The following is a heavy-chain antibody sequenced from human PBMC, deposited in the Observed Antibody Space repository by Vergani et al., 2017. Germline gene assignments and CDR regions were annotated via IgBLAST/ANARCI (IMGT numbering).Heavy chain of an antibody. Sequence: QVQLVESGGGVVQPGRSLRLSCAASGFTFSRYGMHWVRQAPGKGLEWVAGIWYDGSNKYYADSVKGRFTISRDNSKNTLYLQMNSLRAEDTAVYYCAKDRQWFGEFKYGMDVWGQGTTVTVSS. CDR1: GFTFSRYG. CDR3: AKDRQWFGEFKYGMDV. D-gene: IGHD3-10*01. V-gene: IGHV3-33*06. J-gene: IGHJ6*02. CDR2: IWYDGSNK.